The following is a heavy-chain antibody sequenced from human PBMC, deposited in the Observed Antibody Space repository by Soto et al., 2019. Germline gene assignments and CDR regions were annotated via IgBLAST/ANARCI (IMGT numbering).Heavy chain of an antibody. D-gene: IGHD3-3*01. V-gene: IGHV4-34*01. CDR3: ARGRIYREAVFVVAIERGWWFDP. CDR1: VGSFSAYY. CDR2: IHHSGST. Sequence: SETLSLTCAVYVGSFSAYYWSWIRQPPGKGLEWIGEIHHSGSTNYNPSLKSRVTISLDASKNQFSLKLGSVTAADAADYYCARGRIYREAVFVVAIERGWWFDPWGQGTLASVSA. J-gene: IGHJ5*02.